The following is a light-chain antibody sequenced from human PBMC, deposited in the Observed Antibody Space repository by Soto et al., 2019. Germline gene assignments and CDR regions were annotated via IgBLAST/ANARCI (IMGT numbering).Light chain of an antibody. Sequence: DIQMTQSPSSLSAYIGDRVTITCLASHAISSYLNWYQHKPGKAPKFLIYAASSLQSGVPSRFSGSGSGTDFTLTISSLQPEDFATYYCQQSYSTPGTFGQGTKVDIK. CDR1: HAISSY. J-gene: IGKJ1*01. CDR3: QQSYSTPGT. CDR2: AAS. V-gene: IGKV1-39*01.